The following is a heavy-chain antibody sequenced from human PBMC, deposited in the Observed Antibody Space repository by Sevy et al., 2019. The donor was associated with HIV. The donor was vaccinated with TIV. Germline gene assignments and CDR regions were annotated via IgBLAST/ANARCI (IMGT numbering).Heavy chain of an antibody. Sequence: GSLRLSCAASGFTFSSYSMNWVRQAPGKGLEWVSSISSSSSYIYYADSVKGRFTISRDNAKNSMYLQMNSLRAEDTAVYYCARDGIYDFWSGYFYAFDIWGQGTMVTVSS. D-gene: IGHD3-3*01. CDR2: ISSSSSYI. J-gene: IGHJ3*02. V-gene: IGHV3-21*01. CDR3: ARDGIYDFWSGYFYAFDI. CDR1: GFTFSSYS.